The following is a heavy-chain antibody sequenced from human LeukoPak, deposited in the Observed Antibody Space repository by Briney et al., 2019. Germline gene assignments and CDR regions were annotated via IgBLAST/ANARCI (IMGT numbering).Heavy chain of an antibody. J-gene: IGHJ4*02. V-gene: IGHV4-34*01. D-gene: IGHD2-2*01. Sequence: SETLSLTCAVYGGSFSGYYWSWIRQPPGKGLEWIGEINHSGSTNYNPSLKSRVTISVDTSKNQFSLKLSSVTAADTAVYYCARGRCSSISCYRPIAGNDYWGQGTLVTVSS. CDR2: INHSGST. CDR1: GGSFSGYY. CDR3: ARGRCSSISCYRPIAGNDY.